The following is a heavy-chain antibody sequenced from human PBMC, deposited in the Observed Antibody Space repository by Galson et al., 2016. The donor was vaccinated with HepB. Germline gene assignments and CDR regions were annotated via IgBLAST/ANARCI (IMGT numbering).Heavy chain of an antibody. CDR1: GFTFSDYH. CDR3: ARSQWIQLGDAFDM. CDR2: ISSSGSNK. D-gene: IGHD5-18*01. J-gene: IGHJ3*02. V-gene: IGHV3-11*01. Sequence: SLRLSCAASGFTFSDYHMSWIRQAPGKGLESVSYISSSGSNKYYADSVKGRFTISRDNAKNSLYLQMNSLRAEDTAVYYCARSQWIQLGDAFDMWGQGTMVTVSS.